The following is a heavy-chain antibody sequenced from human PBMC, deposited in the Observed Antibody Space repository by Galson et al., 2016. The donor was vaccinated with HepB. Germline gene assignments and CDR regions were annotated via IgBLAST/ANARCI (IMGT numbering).Heavy chain of an antibody. D-gene: IGHD5-24*01. J-gene: IGHJ4*02. CDR1: GFTFTDHA. CDR2: VSVNGGTI. CDR3: AKEMRWLKLGLDY. Sequence: SLRLSCAASGFTFTDHAMSWVRLVPGKGLEWVAVVSVNGGTIYYPDSVKGRFTISRDNSKNTLYLQMNSLRAEDTATYYCAKEMRWLKLGLDYWGQGTRVTVSS. V-gene: IGHV3-23*01.